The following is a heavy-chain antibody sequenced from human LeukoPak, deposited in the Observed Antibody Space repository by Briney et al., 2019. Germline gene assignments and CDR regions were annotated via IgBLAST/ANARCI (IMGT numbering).Heavy chain of an antibody. Sequence: SETLSLTCAVYGVSFSGYYWTWIRQPPEKGLEWIGEINHSGSTNYNPSLKSRVTISVDTSKNQFSLKLSSVTAADTAVYYCARAPAYDRIDYWGQGTLVTVSS. CDR1: GVSFSGYY. CDR3: ARAPAYDRIDY. V-gene: IGHV4-34*01. D-gene: IGHD3-22*01. CDR2: INHSGST. J-gene: IGHJ4*02.